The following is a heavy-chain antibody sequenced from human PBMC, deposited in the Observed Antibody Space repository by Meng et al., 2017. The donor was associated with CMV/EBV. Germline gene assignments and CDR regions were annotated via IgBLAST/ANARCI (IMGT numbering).Heavy chain of an antibody. Sequence: SETLSLTCAVYGGSFSGYYWSWIRQSPGKGLEWIGEINHSGSTNYNPSLKSRVTISVDTSKNQFSLKLSSVTAADTAVYYCARGKRWLPQGLDYWGQGTLVTVSS. CDR3: ARGKRWLPQGLDY. D-gene: IGHD5-24*01. CDR1: GGSFSGYY. J-gene: IGHJ4*02. V-gene: IGHV4-34*01. CDR2: INHSGST.